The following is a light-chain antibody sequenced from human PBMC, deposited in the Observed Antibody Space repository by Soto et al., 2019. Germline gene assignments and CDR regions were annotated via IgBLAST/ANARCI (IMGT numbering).Light chain of an antibody. V-gene: IGLV2-23*02. CDR1: SSDVGSYNL. Sequence: SALTQPASVSGSPGQSITLSCTGTSSDVGSYNLVSWYQQHPGKAPKLMIYEVSKRPSGVSNRFSGSKSGNTASLTISGLQAEDEADYYCCSYAGSSTSWVFGGGTQLTVL. J-gene: IGLJ3*02. CDR3: CSYAGSSTSWV. CDR2: EVS.